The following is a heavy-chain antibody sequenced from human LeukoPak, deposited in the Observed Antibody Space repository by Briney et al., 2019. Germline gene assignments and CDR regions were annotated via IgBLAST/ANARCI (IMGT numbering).Heavy chain of an antibody. V-gene: IGHV3-66*01. Sequence: GGSLRLSCAASGFSVSRNYMNWVRQAPGKGLEWVSAMYIGGSTYYADSVRGRFTTSRDNSKNTLHLQMDSLRAEDTAVYYCAKDSDVYGIESPGALHIWGQGTMVTVSS. J-gene: IGHJ3*02. CDR2: MYIGGST. D-gene: IGHD2-8*01. CDR1: GFSVSRNY. CDR3: AKDSDVYGIESPGALHI.